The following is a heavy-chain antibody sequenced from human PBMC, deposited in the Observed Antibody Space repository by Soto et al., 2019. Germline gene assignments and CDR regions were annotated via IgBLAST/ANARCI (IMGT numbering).Heavy chain of an antibody. CDR3: ERASAGSGKNNWFDP. D-gene: IGHD3-10*01. CDR1: RGSISCYY. Sequence: ETLCGTCGVSRGSISCYYWSWVREPPGKGLEWIGFIHRTGSTKYNPSLESRVTISVDTSQNQLSLRLGSVTAADTAVYYCERASAGSGKNNWFDPWGQGILVTVYS. J-gene: IGHJ5*02. CDR2: IHRTGST. V-gene: IGHV4-59*01.